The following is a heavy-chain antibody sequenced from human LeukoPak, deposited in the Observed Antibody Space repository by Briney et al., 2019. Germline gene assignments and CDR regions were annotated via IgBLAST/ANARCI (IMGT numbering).Heavy chain of an antibody. V-gene: IGHV4-61*01. CDR2: IYDSGSA. J-gene: IGHJ6*04. CDR3: ATRRRYCSSTSCYYYYYGMDV. D-gene: IGHD2-2*01. Sequence: SETLSLTCTVSGGSISSGSYFWSWIRQPPGKGLEWIGRIYDSGSANYNPSLKSRVTISVDTSKNQFSLKLSSVTAADTAVYYCATRRRYCSSTSCYYYYYGMDVWGKGTTVTVSS. CDR1: GGSISSGSYF.